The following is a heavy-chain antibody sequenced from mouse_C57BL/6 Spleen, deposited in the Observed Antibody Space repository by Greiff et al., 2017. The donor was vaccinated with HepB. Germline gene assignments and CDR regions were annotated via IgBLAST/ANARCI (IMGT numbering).Heavy chain of an antibody. CDR1: GFTFSSYA. V-gene: IGHV5-4*01. CDR2: ISDGGSYT. Sequence: EVHLVESGGGLVKPGGSLKLSCAASGFTFSSYAMSWVRQTPEKRLEWVATISDGGSYTYYPDNVKGRFTISRDNAKNNLYLQMSHLKSEDTAMYYCARTYGNYRYFDVWGTGTTVTVSS. D-gene: IGHD2-1*01. CDR3: ARTYGNYRYFDV. J-gene: IGHJ1*03.